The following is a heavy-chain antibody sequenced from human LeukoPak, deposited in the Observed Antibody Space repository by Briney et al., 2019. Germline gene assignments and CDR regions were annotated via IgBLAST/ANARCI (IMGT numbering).Heavy chain of an antibody. Sequence: PGGSLRLSCAASGFTFSSYWMSWVRQAPGKGLEWVANIKQDGSEKYYVDSVKGRFTISRDNAKNSLYLQMNSLRAEDTAVYYCARVQSRWLRFFDYWGQGTLVTVSS. CDR2: IKQDGSEK. CDR3: ARVQSRWLRFFDY. D-gene: IGHD5-12*01. CDR1: GFTFSSYW. V-gene: IGHV3-7*01. J-gene: IGHJ4*02.